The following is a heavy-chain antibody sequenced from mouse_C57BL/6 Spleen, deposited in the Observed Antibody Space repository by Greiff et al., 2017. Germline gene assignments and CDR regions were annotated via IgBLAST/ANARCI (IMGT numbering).Heavy chain of an antibody. J-gene: IGHJ3*01. CDR3: ARGGYYDFAY. CDR2: IYPGSGNT. Sequence: VQLQQSGPELVKPGASVKISCKASGYSFTSYYIHWVKQRPGQGLEWIGWIYPGSGNTKYNEKFKGKATLTADTSSSTAYMQLSSLTSEDSAVYYCARGGYYDFAYWGQGTLVTVSA. CDR1: GYSFTSYY. V-gene: IGHV1-66*01. D-gene: IGHD2-4*01.